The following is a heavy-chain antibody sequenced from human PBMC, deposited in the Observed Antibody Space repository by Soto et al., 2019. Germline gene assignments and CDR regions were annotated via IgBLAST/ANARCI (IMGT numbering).Heavy chain of an antibody. V-gene: IGHV3-74*01. CDR3: ATADVDR. CDR1: GGTFGTSW. CDR2: MDSDGSNT. J-gene: IGHJ5*02. Sequence: GGSLSLSCAPSGGTFGTSWLHWVRKAPGEGLEWVSRMDSDGSNTNYADGVKGRFTVSRDNAKNALYLQMNSLSAEDTAVYYCATADVDRWGPGTLVTVSS.